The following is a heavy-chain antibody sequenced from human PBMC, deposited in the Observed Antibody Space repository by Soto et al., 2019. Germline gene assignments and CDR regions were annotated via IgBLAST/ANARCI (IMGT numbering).Heavy chain of an antibody. V-gene: IGHV3-30*18. CDR3: VKDGSSGWPYFYDMDV. CDR1: GFTLSSYG. CDR2: ISYDGRNK. Sequence: GWSLKLSCASSGFTLSSYGMHWVRQAPGKGLEWVAVISYDGRNKYYADAVKGRFTISRDNSKNTLYLQMSSLRAEDTAVYYCVKDGSSGWPYFYDMDVWGQGTTVTVSS. D-gene: IGHD6-19*01. J-gene: IGHJ6*02.